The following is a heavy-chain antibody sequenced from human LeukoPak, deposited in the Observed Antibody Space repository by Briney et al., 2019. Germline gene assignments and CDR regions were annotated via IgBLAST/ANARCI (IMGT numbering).Heavy chain of an antibody. CDR1: GGTFSSYA. CDR3: ASSYSSSWFPFDY. J-gene: IGHJ4*02. D-gene: IGHD6-13*01. Sequence: ASVKVSCKASGGTFSSYAISWVRQAPGQGLEWMGGIIPIFGTANYAQKFQGRVTITTDESTSSAYMELSSLRSEDTAVYYCASSYSSSWFPFDYWGQGTLVTVSS. V-gene: IGHV1-69*05. CDR2: IIPIFGTA.